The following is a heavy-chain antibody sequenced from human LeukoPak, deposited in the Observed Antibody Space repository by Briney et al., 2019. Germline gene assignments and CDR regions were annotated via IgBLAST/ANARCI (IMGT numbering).Heavy chain of an antibody. Sequence: SETLSLTCTVSGGSISSYYWSWIRQPPGKGLEWIGYNYYSGSTNYNPSLKSRVTIPVDTSKNQFSLKLSSVTAADTAVYYCARSPSMVRGVIYWFDPWGQGTLVTVSS. J-gene: IGHJ5*02. CDR3: ARSPSMVRGVIYWFDP. CDR1: GGSISSYY. V-gene: IGHV4-59*01. D-gene: IGHD3-10*01. CDR2: NYYSGST.